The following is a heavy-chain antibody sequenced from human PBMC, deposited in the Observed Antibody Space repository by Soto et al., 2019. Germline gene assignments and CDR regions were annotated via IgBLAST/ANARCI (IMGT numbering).Heavy chain of an antibody. Sequence: SQTLSLTCAISGDSVSSNSAAWNWIRQSPSRGLEWLGRTYYRSKWYNDYAVSVKSRITINPDTSKNQFSLQLNSVTPEDTAVYYCARNTYGDYKYYIWGSYRPYEIGRFIWGQGTMVTVSS. CDR2: TYYRSKWYN. D-gene: IGHD3-16*02. CDR1: GDSVSSNSAA. V-gene: IGHV6-1*01. CDR3: ARNTYGDYKYYIWGSYRPYEIGRFI. J-gene: IGHJ3*02.